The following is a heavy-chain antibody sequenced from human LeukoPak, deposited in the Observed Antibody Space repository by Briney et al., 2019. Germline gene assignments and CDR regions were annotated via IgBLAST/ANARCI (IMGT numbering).Heavy chain of an antibody. CDR3: ARVPRRTGTTYFDY. Sequence: ASVKVSCKASGYTFTSYYMHWVRQAPGQGLEWMGWINPNSGGTNYAQKFQGRVTMTRDTSISTAYMELSRLRSDDTAVYYCARVPRRTGTTYFDYWGQGTLVTVSS. D-gene: IGHD1-7*01. CDR1: GYTFTSYY. V-gene: IGHV1-2*02. J-gene: IGHJ4*02. CDR2: INPNSGGT.